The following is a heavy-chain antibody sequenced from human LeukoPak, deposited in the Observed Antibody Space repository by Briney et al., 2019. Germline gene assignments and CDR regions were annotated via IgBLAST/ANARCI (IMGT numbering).Heavy chain of an antibody. CDR3: ARTWMTPDY. V-gene: IGHV2-5*01. Sequence: SGPTEALPSQTLTLTCTFSGFSLSTSGVGVGWIRQPPGKALEWLALIYWNDNKRYSPSLKSRLTITKDASNNHVVLTMTNMDPVDTATYFCARTWMTPDYWGQGTLATVSS. CDR2: IYWNDNK. J-gene: IGHJ4*02. D-gene: IGHD5-12*01. CDR1: GFSLSTSGVG.